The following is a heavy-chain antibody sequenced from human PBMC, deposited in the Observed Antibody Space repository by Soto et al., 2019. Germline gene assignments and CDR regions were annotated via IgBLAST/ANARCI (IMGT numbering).Heavy chain of an antibody. D-gene: IGHD6-19*01. CDR3: ARGRYSSGWYTGVGAFDI. J-gene: IGHJ3*02. V-gene: IGHV4-34*01. CDR1: GGSFSGYF. CDR2: INHSGST. Sequence: LETLSLTCAAYGGSFSGYFWRWIRQPPGKGLEWIGEINHSGSTNYNPSLKSRLTISVDTSNNQFSLKLSSVTAADTAVYYCARGRYSSGWYTGVGAFDIWGQGTMVTVSS.